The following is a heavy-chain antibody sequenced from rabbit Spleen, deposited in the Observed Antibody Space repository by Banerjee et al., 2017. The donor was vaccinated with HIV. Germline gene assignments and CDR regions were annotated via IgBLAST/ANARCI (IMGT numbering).Heavy chain of an antibody. V-gene: IGHV1S45*01. Sequence: QEQLEESGGGLVKPGASLTLTCKASGFSFSGRDVMCWVRQAPGKGLEWIACINTYTVKSVYASWATGRFTFSRTSSTTVTLQMTSLTVADTVTYFCARKAAYPSDGYAANLWGPGTLVTVS. J-gene: IGHJ4*01. CDR2: INTYTVKS. CDR1: GFSFSGRDV. CDR3: ARKAAYPSDGYAANL. D-gene: IGHD6-1*01.